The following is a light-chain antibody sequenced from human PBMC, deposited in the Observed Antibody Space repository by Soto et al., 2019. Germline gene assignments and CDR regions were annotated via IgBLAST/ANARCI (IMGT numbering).Light chain of an antibody. CDR1: QNILGTS. CDR3: QQYHTSPPT. CDR2: GAS. Sequence: EIVFTQSPGTLSLSPGERATLSCRASQNILGTSFAWYQQKPGQVPRIIIYGASSRATGIPDRFNGSGSGTEFSLSISRLESEDFAVYFCQQYHTSPPTFGQGTKVDIK. J-gene: IGKJ1*01. V-gene: IGKV3-20*01.